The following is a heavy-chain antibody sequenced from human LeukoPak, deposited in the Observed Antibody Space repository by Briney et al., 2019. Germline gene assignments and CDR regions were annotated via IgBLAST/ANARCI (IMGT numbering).Heavy chain of an antibody. V-gene: IGHV4-59*08. D-gene: IGHD2-15*01. Sequence: SETLSLTCTVSGGSISSYYWSWIRQPPGKGLEWIGYIYYSGSTNYNPSLKSRVTISVDTSKNQFSLKLSSVTAADTAVYYCARAGVVVVAATTLFDYWGRGTLVTVSS. CDR1: GGSISSYY. CDR3: ARAGVVVVAATTLFDY. CDR2: IYYSGST. J-gene: IGHJ4*02.